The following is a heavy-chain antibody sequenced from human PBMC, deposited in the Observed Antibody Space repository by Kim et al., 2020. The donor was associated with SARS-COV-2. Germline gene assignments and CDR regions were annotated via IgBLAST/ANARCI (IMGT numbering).Heavy chain of an antibody. J-gene: IGHJ4*02. D-gene: IGHD3-9*01. CDR1: TLTYTRYV. CDR3: VGSNDWYGAFDS. CDR2: VSGSGGSA. V-gene: IGHV3-23*01. Sequence: GGSLRLSCAASTLTYTRYVMTWVRQAPGKGLEWVSSVSGSGGSAYYADSVKGRFTSSRDNSKSTLYLQMNSLTAEDTAVYYCVGSNDWYGAFDSWGQGT.